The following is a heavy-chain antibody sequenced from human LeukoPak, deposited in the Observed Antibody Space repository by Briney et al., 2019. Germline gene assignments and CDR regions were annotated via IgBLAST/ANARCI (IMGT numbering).Heavy chain of an antibody. D-gene: IGHD4-23*01. V-gene: IGHV3-9*01. CDR1: GFTFDDYA. CDR3: AKDDSYGGNSNFDY. CDR2: ISWNSGSI. J-gene: IGHJ4*01. Sequence: GRSLRLSCAASGFTFDDYAMHWVRQAPGKGLEWVSGISWNSGSIEYADSVKGRFTISRDNAKNSLYLQMNSLRAEDTALYYCAKDDSYGGNSNFDYWGQEPWSPSPQ.